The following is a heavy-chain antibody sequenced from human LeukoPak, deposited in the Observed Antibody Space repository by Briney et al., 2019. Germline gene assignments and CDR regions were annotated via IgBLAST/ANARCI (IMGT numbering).Heavy chain of an antibody. Sequence: GGSLRLSCAASGFFFDDYIMHWVRQVPEKGLEWVSCISWDGGGTYYADSVKGRFTISRDNSKNSLYLQMNSLRTEDTAFYYCVKDMRRYYYDISGLCLDHWGQGTLVTVSS. V-gene: IGHV3-43*01. J-gene: IGHJ4*02. CDR1: GFFFDDYI. D-gene: IGHD3-22*01. CDR2: ISWDGGGT. CDR3: VKDMRRYYYDISGLCLDH.